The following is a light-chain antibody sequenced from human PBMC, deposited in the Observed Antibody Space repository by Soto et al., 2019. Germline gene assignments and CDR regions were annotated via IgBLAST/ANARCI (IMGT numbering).Light chain of an antibody. Sequence: QSVLTQPPSASVTPGQWVTISCSGSSSNIGNNYVFWYQQFPGMAPKLLIYRNNQRPSGVPDRFSGSKSGTSASLAIAGLRSEDDSDYSCASWDDSLNGPVFGGGTKLTVL. J-gene: IGLJ3*02. CDR1: SSNIGNNY. V-gene: IGLV1-47*01. CDR2: RNN. CDR3: ASWDDSLNGPV.